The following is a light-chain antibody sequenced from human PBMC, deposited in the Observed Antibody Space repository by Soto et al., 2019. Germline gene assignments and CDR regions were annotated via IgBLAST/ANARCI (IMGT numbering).Light chain of an antibody. V-gene: IGKV1-5*03. CDR1: QTISSW. CDR3: QPYNSYSEA. CDR2: KAS. Sequence: DIQMTQSPSTLSGSVGDRVTITCRASQTISSWLAWYQQKPGKAPKLLIYKASTLKSGVPSRFGGSGSGTEFTLTISSLQPDDFATYYCQPYNSYSEAFGQGTKVELK. J-gene: IGKJ1*01.